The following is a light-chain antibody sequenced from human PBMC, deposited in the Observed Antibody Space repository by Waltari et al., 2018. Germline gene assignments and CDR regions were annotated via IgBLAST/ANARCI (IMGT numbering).Light chain of an antibody. CDR1: SSIASY. J-gene: IGKJ3*01. V-gene: IGKV1-39*01. CDR2: AAT. Sequence: DIQLTQSPSSLSASAGDRVTITCRASSSIASYLNWYQQKPGQAPKFLIDAATSLQSGVPSRCSSSRSGTDFTLTISSLQHEDFAVYYCQQSYSSPFTFGPGTRVDIK. CDR3: QQSYSSPFT.